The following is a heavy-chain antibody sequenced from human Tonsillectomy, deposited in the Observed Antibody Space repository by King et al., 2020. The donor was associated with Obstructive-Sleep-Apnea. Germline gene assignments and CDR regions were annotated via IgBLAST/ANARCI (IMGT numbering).Heavy chain of an antibody. CDR1: GDSISSYY. CDR2: VYYNGST. D-gene: IGHD7-27*01. J-gene: IGHJ6*02. Sequence: VQLQESGPGLVKPSETLSLTCSVSGDSISSYYWSWIRQPPGKGLEWIGFVYYNGSTNYDPSLKSRVTISADTSKNQISLRLSSVTAADTAVYYCARHLSWGVKYYYYGMDVWGQGTTVIVSS. CDR3: ARHLSWGVKYYYYGMDV. V-gene: IGHV4-59*08.